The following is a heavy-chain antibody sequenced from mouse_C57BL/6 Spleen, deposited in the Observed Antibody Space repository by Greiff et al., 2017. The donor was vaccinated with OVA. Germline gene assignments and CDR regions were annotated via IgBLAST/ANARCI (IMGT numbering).Heavy chain of an antibody. CDR3: ARHLVSGGGGFAY. V-gene: IGHV5-4*01. CDR2: ISDGGSYT. J-gene: IGHJ3*01. CDR1: GFTFSSYA. D-gene: IGHD4-1*01. Sequence: EVQGVESGGGLVKPGGSLKLSCAASGFTFSSYAMSWVRQTPEKRLEWVATISDGGSYTYYPDNVKGRFTISRDNAKNNLYLQMSHLKSEETAMYYCARHLVSGGGGFAYWGQGTLVTVSA.